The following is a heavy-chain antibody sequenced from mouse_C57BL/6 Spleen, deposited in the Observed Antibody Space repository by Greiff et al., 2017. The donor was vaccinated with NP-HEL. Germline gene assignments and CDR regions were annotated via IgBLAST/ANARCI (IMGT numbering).Heavy chain of an antibody. D-gene: IGHD1-1*01. CDR1: GYAFTNYL. J-gene: IGHJ3*01. Sequence: VQLQQSGAELVRPGTSVKVSCKASGYAFTNYLIEWVKQRPGQGLEWIGVINPGSGGTNYNEKFKGKATLTADKSSSTAYMQLSSLTSEDSAVYFCAREGGDYGSSYPWFAYWGQGTLVTVSA. V-gene: IGHV1-54*01. CDR3: AREGGDYGSSYPWFAY. CDR2: INPGSGGT.